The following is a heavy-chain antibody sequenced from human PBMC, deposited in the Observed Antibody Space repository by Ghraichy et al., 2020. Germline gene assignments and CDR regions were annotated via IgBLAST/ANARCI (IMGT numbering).Heavy chain of an antibody. D-gene: IGHD6-19*01. CDR2: ISAYNGNT. CDR1: GYTFTSYG. CDR3: ARYVSVAGTDPHYYYYYGMDV. Sequence: ASVKVSCKASGYTFTSYGISWVRQAPGQGLEWMGWISAYNGNTNYAQKLQGRVTMTTDTSTSTAYMELRSLRSDDTAVDYCARYVSVAGTDPHYYYYYGMDVWGQGTTVTVSS. V-gene: IGHV1-18*01. J-gene: IGHJ6*02.